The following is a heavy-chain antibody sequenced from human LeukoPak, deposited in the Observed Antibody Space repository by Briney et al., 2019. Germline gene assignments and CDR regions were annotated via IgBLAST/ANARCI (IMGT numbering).Heavy chain of an antibody. CDR2: INPNSGGT. Sequence: ASVKVSCKASGYTFTGYHMHWVRQAPGQGLEWMGWINPNSGGTNYAQKFQGRVTMTRDTSISTAYMELSRLRSDDTAVYYCARDRLGISAFDTWGQGTMVTVSS. CDR3: ARDRLGISAFDT. J-gene: IGHJ3*02. D-gene: IGHD7-27*01. CDR1: GYTFTGYH. V-gene: IGHV1-2*02.